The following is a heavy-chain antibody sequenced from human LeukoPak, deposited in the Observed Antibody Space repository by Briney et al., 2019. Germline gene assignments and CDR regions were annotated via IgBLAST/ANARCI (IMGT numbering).Heavy chain of an antibody. CDR2: ISWNSGSI. Sequence: SLRLSCAASGFTFDDYAMHWVRQAPGKGLEWVSGISWNSGSIGYADSVKGRFTISRDNAKNSLYLQMNSLRAEDTALYSCAKVIYYYGSGSLYYFDYWGQGTLVTVSS. J-gene: IGHJ4*02. CDR1: GFTFDDYA. CDR3: AKVIYYYGSGSLYYFDY. V-gene: IGHV3-9*01. D-gene: IGHD3-10*01.